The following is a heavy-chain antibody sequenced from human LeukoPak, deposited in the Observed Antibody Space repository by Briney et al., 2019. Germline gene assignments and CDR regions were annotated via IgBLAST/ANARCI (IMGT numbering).Heavy chain of an antibody. D-gene: IGHD2-2*01. V-gene: IGHV3-30*02. J-gene: IGHJ4*02. CDR3: AKESVVVVPAGPFDY. CDR2: IRYDGSNK. CDR1: GFTFSSYA. Sequence: GRSLRLSCAASGFTFSSYAMHWVRQAPGKGLEWVAFIRYDGSNKYYADSVKGRFTISRDNSKNTLYLQMNSLRAEDTAVYYCAKESVVVVPAGPFDYWGQGTLVTVSS.